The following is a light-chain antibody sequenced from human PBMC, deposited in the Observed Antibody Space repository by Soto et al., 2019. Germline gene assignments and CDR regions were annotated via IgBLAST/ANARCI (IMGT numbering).Light chain of an antibody. J-gene: IGKJ1*01. CDR3: LQVNSFPRT. CDR1: QGIGVR. Sequence: DIQMTQSPSSVSASVGDRVTITCRASQGIGVRLAWFQQKPGKAPQYLIQSASILQSGVPSRFSGSGSGTEFILTINSLQPEDVAIYYCLQVNSFPRTFGQGTKVDIK. V-gene: IGKV1-12*01. CDR2: SAS.